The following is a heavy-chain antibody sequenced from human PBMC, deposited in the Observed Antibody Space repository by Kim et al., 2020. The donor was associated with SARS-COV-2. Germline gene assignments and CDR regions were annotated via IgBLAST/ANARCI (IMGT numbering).Heavy chain of an antibody. Sequence: SETLSLTCAVYGGSFSGYYWSWIRQPPGKGLEWIGEINHSGSTNYNPSLKSRVTISVDTSKNQFSLKLSSVTAADTAVYYCARGIPPLRYSPRGGPFHFDYWGQGTLVTVSS. V-gene: IGHV4-34*01. J-gene: IGHJ4*02. D-gene: IGHD3-9*01. CDR1: GGSFSGYY. CDR2: INHSGST. CDR3: ARGIPPLRYSPRGGPFHFDY.